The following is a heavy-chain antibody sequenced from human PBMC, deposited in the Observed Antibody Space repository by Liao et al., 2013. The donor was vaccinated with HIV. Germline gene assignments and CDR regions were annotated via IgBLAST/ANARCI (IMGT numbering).Heavy chain of an antibody. D-gene: IGHD3-3*01. V-gene: IGHV4-4*07. Sequence: QVQLQESGPGLMKPSETLSLTCTVSGGSISSYYWNWIRQPAGKGLEWIGRVSNSGSANYNPSLRIRVTMSVDTSKNRFSLHLNSVTAADTAVYYCAARITISGVAIPHALDVWGQGTMVAVSS. CDR2: VSNSGSA. CDR1: GGSISSYY. CDR3: AARITISGVAIPHALDV. J-gene: IGHJ3*01.